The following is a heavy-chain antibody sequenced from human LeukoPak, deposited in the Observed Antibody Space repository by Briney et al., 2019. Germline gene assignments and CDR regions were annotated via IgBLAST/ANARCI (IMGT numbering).Heavy chain of an antibody. J-gene: IGHJ4*02. V-gene: IGHV3-21*01. CDR1: GFTFSSYA. CDR3: ARDEGYYFDS. Sequence: GGSLRLSCAASGFTFSSYAMSWVRQAPGKGLEWVASISRNSTYIHYADSVKGRFTISRDNARNSLFLQMNSLRAEDTAIYYCARDEGYYFDSWGQGTQVTVS. CDR2: ISRNSTYI.